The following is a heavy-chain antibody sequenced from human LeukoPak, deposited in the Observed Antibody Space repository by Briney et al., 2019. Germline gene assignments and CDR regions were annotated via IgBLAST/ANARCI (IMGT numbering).Heavy chain of an antibody. CDR1: GYTLTELS. CDR2: FDPEDGET. D-gene: IGHD3-3*01. CDR3: ATVWDHNALRFLEWPSGFDP. J-gene: IGHJ5*02. Sequence: ASVKVSCKVSGYTLTELSMHWVRQAPGKGLEWMGGFDPEDGETIYAQKFQGRVTMTEDTSTDTAYMELSSLRSEDTAVYYCATVWDHNALRFLEWPSGFDPWGQGTLVTVSS. V-gene: IGHV1-24*01.